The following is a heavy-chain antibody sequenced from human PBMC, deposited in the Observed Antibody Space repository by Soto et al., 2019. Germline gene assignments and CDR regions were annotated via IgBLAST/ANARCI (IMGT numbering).Heavy chain of an antibody. Sequence: SGGSLRLSCAASGFTFSSYSMNWVRQAPGKGLEWVSSISSSSSYIYYADSVKGRFTISRDNAKNSLYLQMNNLRAEDTATYYCARAHEVAWFDSWGLGTLVTVSS. J-gene: IGHJ5*01. CDR2: ISSSSSYI. D-gene: IGHD2-15*01. CDR1: GFTFSSYS. V-gene: IGHV3-21*01. CDR3: ARAHEVAWFDS.